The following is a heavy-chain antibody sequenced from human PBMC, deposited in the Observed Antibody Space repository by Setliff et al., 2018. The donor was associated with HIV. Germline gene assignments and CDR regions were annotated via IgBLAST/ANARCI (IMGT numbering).Heavy chain of an antibody. CDR1: GFTFSSYA. J-gene: IGHJ5*02. CDR2: ISGSGGST. Sequence: GGSLRLSCAASGFTFSSYAMSWVRQAPGKGLEWVSAISGSGGSTYYADSVKGRFTISRDNSKNTLYLQMNSLRAEDTAVYYCMTDPTVTTNSWFDPWGQGTLVTVSS. D-gene: IGHD4-17*01. V-gene: IGHV3-23*01. CDR3: MTDPTVTTNSWFDP.